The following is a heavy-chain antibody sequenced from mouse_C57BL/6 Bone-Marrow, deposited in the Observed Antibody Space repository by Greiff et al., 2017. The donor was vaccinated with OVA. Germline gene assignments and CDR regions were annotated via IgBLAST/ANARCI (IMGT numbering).Heavy chain of an antibody. CDR1: GYAFSSSW. CDR2: IYPGDGDT. V-gene: IGHV1-82*01. D-gene: IGHD2-4*01. CDR3: ARERLRRYAMDY. Sequence: VQLQQSGPELVKPGASVKISCKASGYAFSSSWMNWVKQRPGKGLEWIGRIYPGDGDTNYNGKFKGKATLTADKSSSTAYMQLSSLTSEDSAVYFCARERLRRYAMDYWGQGTSVTVSS. J-gene: IGHJ4*01.